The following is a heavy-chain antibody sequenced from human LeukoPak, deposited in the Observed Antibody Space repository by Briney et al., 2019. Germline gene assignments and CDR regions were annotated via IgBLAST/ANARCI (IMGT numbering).Heavy chain of an antibody. J-gene: IGHJ4*02. D-gene: IGHD5-18*01. CDR2: VFYSGNS. V-gene: IGHV4-39*01. CDR3: AIIIYTNGYGHFDY. Sequence: ETLSLTCTVSGVSVSSSANSWGWIREPPGKGLEWIGSVFYSGNSNYSPSLESRVTISVDTSKNQFSLKLSSATAADTAVYYCAIIIYTNGYGHFDYWGQGALVTVSS. CDR1: GVSVSSSANS.